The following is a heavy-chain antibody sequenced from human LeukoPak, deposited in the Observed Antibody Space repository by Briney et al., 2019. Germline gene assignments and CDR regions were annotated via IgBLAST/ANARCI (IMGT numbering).Heavy chain of an antibody. J-gene: IGHJ4*02. V-gene: IGHV3-9*01. D-gene: IGHD3-22*01. Sequence: PGGSLRLSCAASGFTFDDYATHWVRQAPGKGLEWVSGISWNSGSIGYADSVKGRFTISRDNAKNSLYLQMNSLRAEDTALYYCAKGMGRYYYDSSGYYLDYWGQGTLVTVSS. CDR2: ISWNSGSI. CDR1: GFTFDDYA. CDR3: AKGMGRYYYDSSGYYLDY.